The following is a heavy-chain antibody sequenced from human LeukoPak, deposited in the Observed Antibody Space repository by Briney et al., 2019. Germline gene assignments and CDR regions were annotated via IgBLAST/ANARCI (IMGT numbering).Heavy chain of an antibody. CDR3: ARNTPDIFLEG. CDR1: GFTFSSYE. CDR2: ISGSGGGT. J-gene: IGHJ4*02. Sequence: GGSLRLSCAASGFTFSSYEMNWVRQAPGKGLEWISYISGSGGGTYYADSVKGRFTISRDNAKSSLFLQMNSLRAEDTAVYYCARNTPDIFLEGWGRGTLVTVSS. D-gene: IGHD3-9*01. V-gene: IGHV3-48*03.